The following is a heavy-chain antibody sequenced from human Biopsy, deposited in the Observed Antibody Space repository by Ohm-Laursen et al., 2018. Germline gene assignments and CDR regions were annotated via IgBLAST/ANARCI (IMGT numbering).Heavy chain of an antibody. V-gene: IGHV4-4*07. D-gene: IGHD1-14*01. CDR2: IYTSGIT. J-gene: IGHJ5*02. Sequence: TLSPTCIVSGGSLSSYSWSWIRQPAGKGLEWIGQIYTSGITNYNPSLKSRVTMSVDTSKNKFSLRVSSVTAADTAVYYCARDRDRRGWFDPWGQGTLVTVSS. CDR1: GGSLSSYS. CDR3: ARDRDRRGWFDP.